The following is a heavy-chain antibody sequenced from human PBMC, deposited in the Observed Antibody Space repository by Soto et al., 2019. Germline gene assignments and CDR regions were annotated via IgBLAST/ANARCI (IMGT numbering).Heavy chain of an antibody. D-gene: IGHD1-7*01. CDR2: IYYSGST. J-gene: IGHJ3*02. CDR3: AETTSGAFDI. CDR1: GGSISSSSYY. Sequence: SETLSLTCTVSGGSISSSSYYWGWIRQPPGKGLEWIGSIYYSGSTYYNPSLKSRVTISVDTSKNQFSLKLSSVTAADTAVYYCAETTSGAFDIWGQRTMVTVSS. V-gene: IGHV4-39*01.